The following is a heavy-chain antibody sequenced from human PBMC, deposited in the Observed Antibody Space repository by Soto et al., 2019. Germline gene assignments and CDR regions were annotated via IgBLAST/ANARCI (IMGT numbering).Heavy chain of an antibody. CDR1: GGTFSSYA. Sequence: SVKVSCKASGGTFSSYAISWVRQAPGQGLEWMGGIIPIFGTANYAQKFQGRVTITADESTSTAYMELSSLRSEDTAVYYCARAFWTYGLGYYGMDVWGQGTRVTVSS. CDR3: ARAFWTYGLGYYGMDV. CDR2: IIPIFGTA. V-gene: IGHV1-69*13. D-gene: IGHD1-7*01. J-gene: IGHJ6*02.